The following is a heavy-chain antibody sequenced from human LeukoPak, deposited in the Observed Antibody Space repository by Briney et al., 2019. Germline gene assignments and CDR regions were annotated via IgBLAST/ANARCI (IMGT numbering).Heavy chain of an antibody. Sequence: GGSLRLSCAASGLTFSNYAMSWVRGAPGKGLECVSVISGRGDSSYYADSVKGRFTISRDNFKNTVFLQMNSLRGEDTAVYFCAKGHSDYGTGFDQWGQGTLVTVSS. CDR1: GLTFSNYA. J-gene: IGHJ4*02. D-gene: IGHD4-17*01. CDR3: AKGHSDYGTGFDQ. CDR2: ISGRGDSS. V-gene: IGHV3-23*01.